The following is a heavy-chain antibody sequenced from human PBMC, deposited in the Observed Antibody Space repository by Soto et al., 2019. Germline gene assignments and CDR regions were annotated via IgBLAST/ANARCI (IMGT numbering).Heavy chain of an antibody. J-gene: IGHJ6*02. CDR1: GGTFSSYA. CDR2: MLPIYGTA. CDR3: ATSIVDFVATDRRPACGIDL. Sequence: QVQLVQSGAEVKKPGSPVKVSCKASGGTFSSYAISWVRQAPGQELEWMGGMLPIYGTANYAQRLQGRVTITADKSTSTSYMELSSLRSEDTAVYYCATSIVDFVATDRRPACGIDLWGQGTTVTVSS. V-gene: IGHV1-69*06. D-gene: IGHD5-12*01.